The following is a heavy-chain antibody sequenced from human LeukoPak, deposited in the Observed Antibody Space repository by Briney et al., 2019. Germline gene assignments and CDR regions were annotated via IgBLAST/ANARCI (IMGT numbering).Heavy chain of an antibody. CDR1: GFTFSSYG. Sequence: AGSLRLSCAASGFTFSSYGMHWVRQAPGKGLEWVAVISYDGSNKYYADSVKGRFTISRDNSKNTLYLQMNSLRAEDTAVYYCAKQDTSGSFDYWGQGTLVTVSS. CDR2: ISYDGSNK. V-gene: IGHV3-30*18. J-gene: IGHJ4*02. D-gene: IGHD3-22*01. CDR3: AKQDTSGSFDY.